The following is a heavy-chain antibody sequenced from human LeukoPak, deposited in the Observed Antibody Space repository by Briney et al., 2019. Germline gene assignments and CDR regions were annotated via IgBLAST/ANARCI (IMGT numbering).Heavy chain of an antibody. J-gene: IGHJ6*02. CDR2: IYRSGTT. CDR3: AREDPQTTVPEGMDV. D-gene: IGHD4-17*01. V-gene: IGHV4-59*01. CDR1: GGSISRYY. Sequence: SETLSLTCTVSGGSISRYYWSWIRQSPGKGLEWIGYIYRSGTTNYNPFLKSRLTISVDTSKNQFSLKLSSVTAADTAVYYCAREDPQTTVPEGMDVWGQGTTVTVSS.